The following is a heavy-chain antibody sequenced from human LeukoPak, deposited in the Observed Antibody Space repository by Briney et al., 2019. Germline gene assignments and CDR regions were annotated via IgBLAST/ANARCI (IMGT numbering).Heavy chain of an antibody. D-gene: IGHD6-13*01. J-gene: IGHJ6*02. CDR2: ISSSSTI. CDR3: AGGYSSSWYYYNYYGMDV. CDR1: GFIFSSYS. V-gene: IGHV3-48*01. Sequence: RTGGSLRLSCAASGFIFSSYSMNWVRQAPGKGLEWVSYISSSSTIYYADSVKGRFTISRDNAKNSLYLQMNSLRAEDTAVYYCAGGYSSSWYYYNYYGMDVWGQGTTVTVSS.